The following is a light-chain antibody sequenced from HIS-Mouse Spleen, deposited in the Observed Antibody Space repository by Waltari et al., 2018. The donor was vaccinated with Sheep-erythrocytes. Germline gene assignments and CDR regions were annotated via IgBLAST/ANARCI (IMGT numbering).Light chain of an antibody. CDR3: MQALQTPWT. Sequence: DIVMTQSPLSLPVTPGEPASISCRSSQSLLHSNGYNYLDWYLQKPGQSPHLLIYLGSNRASGVPDRFSGNGSGTDFTLRISRVEAEDVGVYYCMQALQTPWTFGQGTKVEFK. CDR2: LGS. V-gene: IGKV2-28*01. CDR1: QSLLHSNGYNY. J-gene: IGKJ1*01.